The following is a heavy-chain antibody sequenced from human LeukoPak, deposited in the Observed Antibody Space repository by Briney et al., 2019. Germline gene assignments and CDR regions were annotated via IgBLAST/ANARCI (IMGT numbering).Heavy chain of an antibody. J-gene: IGHJ6*03. CDR1: GYTFTSYD. V-gene: IGHV1-8*01. CDR2: MNPNSGNT. Sequence: ASVKVSCKASGYTFTSYDINWVRQATGQGLEWMGWMNPNSGNTGYAQKFQGRVTMTRNTSLSTAYMELSSLRSEDAAVYYCARGYCSSTSCPNYYYYYMDVWGKGTTVTVSS. CDR3: ARGYCSSTSCPNYYYYYMDV. D-gene: IGHD2-2*01.